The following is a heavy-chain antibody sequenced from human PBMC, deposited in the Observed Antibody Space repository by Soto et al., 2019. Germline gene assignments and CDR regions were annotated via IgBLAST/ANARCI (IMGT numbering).Heavy chain of an antibody. J-gene: IGHJ4*02. CDR1: GFTVSSNY. Sequence: PGGSLRLSCAASGFTVSSNYMSWVRQAPGKGLEWVSVIYSGGSTYYADSVKGRFTISRDNSKNTLYLQMNSLRAEDTAVYYCARAVRRWLHAFDYWGQGTLVTVSS. CDR3: ARAVRRWLHAFDY. V-gene: IGHV3-53*01. CDR2: IYSGGST. D-gene: IGHD5-12*01.